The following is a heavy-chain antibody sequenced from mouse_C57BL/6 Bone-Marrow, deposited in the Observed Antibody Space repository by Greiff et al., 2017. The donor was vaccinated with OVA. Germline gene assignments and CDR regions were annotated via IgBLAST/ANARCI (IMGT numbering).Heavy chain of an antibody. Sequence: EVHLVESGGGLVQPKGSLKLSCAASGFSFNTYAMNWVRQAPGKGLEWVARIRSKSNNYATYYADSVKDKFTISRDDSESMLYLQMNNLKTEDTAMYYCVRQQDDYGDYYAMDYWGQGTSVTVSS. J-gene: IGHJ4*01. CDR1: GFSFNTYA. V-gene: IGHV10-1*01. CDR2: IRSKSNNYAT. D-gene: IGHD2-4*01. CDR3: VRQQDDYGDYYAMDY.